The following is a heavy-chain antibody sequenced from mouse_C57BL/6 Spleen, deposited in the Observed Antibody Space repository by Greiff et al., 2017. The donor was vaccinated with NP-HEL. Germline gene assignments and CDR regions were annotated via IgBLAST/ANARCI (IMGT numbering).Heavy chain of an antibody. V-gene: IGHV1-82*01. CDR3: ARWGDFDY. Sequence: VQLQQSGPELVKPGASVKISCKASGYAFSSSWMNWVKQRPGKGLEWIGRIYPGDGSTKYNEKFKGKATLTVDTSSSTAYMELHSLTSEDSAVYFCARWGDFDYWGQGTTLTVSS. CDR2: IYPGDGST. J-gene: IGHJ2*01. CDR1: GYAFSSSW.